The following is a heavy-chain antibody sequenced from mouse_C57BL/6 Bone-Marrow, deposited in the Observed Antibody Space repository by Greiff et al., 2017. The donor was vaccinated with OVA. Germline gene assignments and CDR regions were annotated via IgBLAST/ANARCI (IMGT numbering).Heavy chain of an antibody. CDR2: INPGSGGT. Sequence: VQLQQSGAELVRPGTSVKVSCKASGYAFTNYLIEWVKQRPGQGLEWIGVINPGSGGTNYNEKFKGKATLTADKSSSTAYMQLSSLTSEDSAVYFCANGYLFAYWGQGTLVTVSA. V-gene: IGHV1-54*01. J-gene: IGHJ3*01. CDR1: GYAFTNYL. D-gene: IGHD2-2*01. CDR3: ANGYLFAY.